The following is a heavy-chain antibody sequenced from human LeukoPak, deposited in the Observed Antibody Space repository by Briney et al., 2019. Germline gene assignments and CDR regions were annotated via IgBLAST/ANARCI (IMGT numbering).Heavy chain of an antibody. Sequence: GGSLRLSCAASGFTFSSYAMHWVRQAPGKGLEWVAVISYDGSNKYYADSVKGRFTISRDNSKNTLYLQMNSLRAEDTAVYYCGRVGYCSRTSSYMGASDIWGQGTMVTVS. CDR1: GFTFSSYA. CDR3: GRVGYCSRTSSYMGASDI. CDR2: ISYDGSNK. D-gene: IGHD2-2*01. J-gene: IGHJ3*02. V-gene: IGHV3-30-3*01.